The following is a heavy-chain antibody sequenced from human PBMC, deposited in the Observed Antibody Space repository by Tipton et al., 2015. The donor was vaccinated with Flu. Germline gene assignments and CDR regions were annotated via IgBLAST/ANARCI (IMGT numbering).Heavy chain of an antibody. CDR3: ARGYDILTDGGGYFDY. Sequence: SGFTFSSYAMHWVRQAPGKGLEWVAGIWYDGSNKYYADSVKGRFTISRDNSKNTLYLQINSLRAEDTAVYYCARGYDILTDGGGYFDYWGQGTLVTVSS. V-gene: IGHV3-33*01. D-gene: IGHD3-9*01. CDR1: GFTFSSYA. CDR2: IWYDGSNK. J-gene: IGHJ4*02.